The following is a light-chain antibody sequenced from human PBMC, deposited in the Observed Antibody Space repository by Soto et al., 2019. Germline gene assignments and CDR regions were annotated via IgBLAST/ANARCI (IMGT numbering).Light chain of an antibody. V-gene: IGLV1-47*02. CDR1: NSNVGSNY. Sequence: QSVLTQPPSASGTPGQRVTISCSGSNSNVGSNYVYWYQQLPGTAPKLLIYSTNQRPSGVPDRFSGSKSGTSASLAISGLRSEDDADYYCASWSDSLNAYVFGGGTMLTVL. CDR2: STN. CDR3: ASWSDSLNAYV. J-gene: IGLJ1*01.